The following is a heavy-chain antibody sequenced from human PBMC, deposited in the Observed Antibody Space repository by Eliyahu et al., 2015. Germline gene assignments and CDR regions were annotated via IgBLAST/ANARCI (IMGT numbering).Heavy chain of an antibody. Sequence: EVQLVESGGGLIQPGGSXXVSCVASGFTVSNNYMSWVRQAPGKGLEWVSVIYDSGTTYYADSVMGRFTISRDSSRNTLFLQMNSLRAEDTAVYYCVIWFGDLLYWGQGTLVTVSS. J-gene: IGHJ4*02. D-gene: IGHD3-10*01. CDR2: IYDSGTT. CDR1: GFTVSNNY. CDR3: VIWFGDLLY. V-gene: IGHV3-53*01.